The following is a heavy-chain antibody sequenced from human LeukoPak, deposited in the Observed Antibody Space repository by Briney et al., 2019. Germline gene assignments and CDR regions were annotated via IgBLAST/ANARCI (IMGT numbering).Heavy chain of an antibody. V-gene: IGHV3-30*18. CDR3: AKERPEEYYGSGSYFDC. CDR2: IAYEDGRNE. Sequence: GGSLRLSCAASGFTFRSYVMHWVRQAPGKGLEWVAAIAYEDGRNEYYADSVKGRFTISRDNSKNTVYLQMNSLRAEDTAVYYCAKERPEEYYGSGSYFDCWGQGTLVTVSS. CDR1: GFTFRSYV. J-gene: IGHJ4*02. D-gene: IGHD3-10*01.